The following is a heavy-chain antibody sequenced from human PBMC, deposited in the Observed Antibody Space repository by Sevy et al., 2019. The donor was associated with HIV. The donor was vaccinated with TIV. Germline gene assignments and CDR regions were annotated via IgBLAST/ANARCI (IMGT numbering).Heavy chain of an antibody. J-gene: IGHJ4*02. CDR1: GFTFSSYA. CDR2: ISGSGGST. CDR3: AKRGSSGWGNYYFDY. V-gene: IGHV3-23*01. Sequence: GGSLRLSCAASGFTFSSYAMSWVRQAPGKGLEWVSAISGSGGSTYYADSVKGRFTISTDNSKNTLYLQMNSLRAEDTAVYYCAKRGSSGWGNYYFDYWGQGTLVTVSS. D-gene: IGHD6-19*01.